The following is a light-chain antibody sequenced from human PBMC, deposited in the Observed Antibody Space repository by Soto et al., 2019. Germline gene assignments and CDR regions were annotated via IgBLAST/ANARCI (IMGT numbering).Light chain of an antibody. CDR1: QSVSSGY. CDR2: GAS. V-gene: IGKV3-20*01. CDR3: QQYGISPPT. Sequence: EIVLTQAPGTLSLSPGARATLSCRDSQSVSSGYLAWYQQKPGQAPRLLIYGASSRATGIPDRCRGSGSGTDFTLTISRLEPEDFAVYFCQQYGISPPTFGQGTKVDIK. J-gene: IGKJ1*01.